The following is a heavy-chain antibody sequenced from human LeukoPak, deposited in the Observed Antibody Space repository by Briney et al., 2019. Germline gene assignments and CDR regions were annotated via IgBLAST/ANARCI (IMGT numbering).Heavy chain of an antibody. D-gene: IGHD6-6*01. CDR1: GGSISSYY. CDR3: ARAGQFIAARPITFDY. CDR2: IYYSGST. Sequence: PSETLSLACTVSGGSISSYYWSWVRQPPGQGLEWVGYIYYSGSTNYNPSLKSRVTISVHTSKNQYSLKLSSVTATDTAVYYCARAGQFIAARPITFDYWGQGTLVTVSS. V-gene: IGHV4-59*01. J-gene: IGHJ4*02.